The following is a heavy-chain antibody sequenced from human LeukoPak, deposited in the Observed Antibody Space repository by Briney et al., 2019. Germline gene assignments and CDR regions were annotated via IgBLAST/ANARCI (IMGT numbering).Heavy chain of an antibody. V-gene: IGHV4-4*02. D-gene: IGHD1-26*01. Sequence: NPSGTLSLTCAVSGGSISSSNWWSWVRQPPGKGLEWIGEIYHSGSTNYNPSLKSRVTISVDKSKNQFSLKLSSVTAADTAVYYCARDPPGEWEPEHDAFDIWGQGTMVTVSS. CDR3: ARDPPGEWEPEHDAFDI. CDR2: IYHSGST. CDR1: GGSISSSNW. J-gene: IGHJ3*02.